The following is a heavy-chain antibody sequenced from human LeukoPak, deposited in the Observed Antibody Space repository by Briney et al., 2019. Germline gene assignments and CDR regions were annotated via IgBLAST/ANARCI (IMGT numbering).Heavy chain of an antibody. J-gene: IGHJ4*02. CDR2: ISSSSSYI. Sequence: PGGSLRLSCAASGFTFSRYSMNWVRQAPGKGLEWVSSISSSSSYIYYADSVKGRFTISRDNAKNSLYLQMNSLRAEDTAVYYCARDRVLDYYDSSGYDYWGQGTLVTVSS. V-gene: IGHV3-21*01. D-gene: IGHD3-22*01. CDR3: ARDRVLDYYDSSGYDY. CDR1: GFTFSRYS.